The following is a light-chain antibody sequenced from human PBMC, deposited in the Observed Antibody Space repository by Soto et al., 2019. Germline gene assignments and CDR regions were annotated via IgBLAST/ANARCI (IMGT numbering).Light chain of an antibody. Sequence: IVMTQSPATLSMSPLDRSTLSFMASQSVSSNLAWYQQKPGQAPRLLIHGASNRATGIPDRFSGSGSGTDFTLTITRLEPEDFAVYYCQQYGGSPRTFGQGTKVDIK. CDR3: QQYGGSPRT. CDR2: GAS. CDR1: QSVSSN. V-gene: IGKV3-20*01. J-gene: IGKJ1*01.